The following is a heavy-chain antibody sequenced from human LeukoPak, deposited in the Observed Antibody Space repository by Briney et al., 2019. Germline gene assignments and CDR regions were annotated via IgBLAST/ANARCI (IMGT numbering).Heavy chain of an antibody. CDR3: ARNIRVGTDTMIVVVIQDNWFDP. CDR1: GYTFTSYG. CDR2: ISAYNGNT. Sequence: ASVKVSCKASGYTFTSYGISWVRQAPGQGLEWMGWISAYNGNTNYAQKLQGRVTMTTDTSTSTAYMELRSLRSDDTAVYYCARNIRVGTDTMIVVVIQDNWFDPWGQGTLVTVSS. J-gene: IGHJ5*02. V-gene: IGHV1-18*01. D-gene: IGHD3-22*01.